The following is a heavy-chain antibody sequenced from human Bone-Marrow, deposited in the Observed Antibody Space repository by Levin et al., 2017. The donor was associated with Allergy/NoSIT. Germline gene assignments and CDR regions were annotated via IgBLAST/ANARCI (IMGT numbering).Heavy chain of an antibody. CDR3: VKDISGDGSNFDH. D-gene: IGHD5-24*01. J-gene: IGHJ4*02. V-gene: IGHV3-9*01. CDR1: GFNVDDYA. CDR2: ITWNRGKK. Sequence: SLKISCSVSGFNVDDYAMHWVRPAPGKGLEWVSGITWNRGKKDYADSVMGRFTISRDSVKNSLYLAMNSLRSEATALYYCVKDISGDGSNFDHWGQGALVAVSS.